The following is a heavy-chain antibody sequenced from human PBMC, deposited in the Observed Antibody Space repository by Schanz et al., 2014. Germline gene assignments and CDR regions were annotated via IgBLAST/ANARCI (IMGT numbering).Heavy chain of an antibody. CDR1: GYTFTSYG. J-gene: IGHJ4*02. CDR2: ITAYNGDT. CDR3: ARGRGFYDY. V-gene: IGHV1-18*01. Sequence: QGQLVQSGAEVKKPGASLKVSCKASGYTFTSYGISWVRQAPGQGLEWMGWITAYNGDTNYALKLQGRVTMTTDTSTSTAYMELSSLTSEDTAVHYCARGRGFYDYWGQGTLVTVSS. D-gene: IGHD3-10*01.